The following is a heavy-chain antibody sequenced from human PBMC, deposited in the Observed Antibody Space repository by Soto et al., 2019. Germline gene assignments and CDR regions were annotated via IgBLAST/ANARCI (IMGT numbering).Heavy chain of an antibody. CDR3: ARSPSGDLMADY. CDR2: VFYSGST. J-gene: IGHJ4*02. V-gene: IGHV4-59*01. CDR1: GGSISSYY. Sequence: SETLSLTCTVSGGSISSYYWSWIRQPPGKGLEWIGYVFYSGSTNYNPSLKSRVTMSLDTSKKQFSLKLSSVTAADTAVYYCARSPSGDLMADYWGQGTLVTVSS. D-gene: IGHD2-8*01.